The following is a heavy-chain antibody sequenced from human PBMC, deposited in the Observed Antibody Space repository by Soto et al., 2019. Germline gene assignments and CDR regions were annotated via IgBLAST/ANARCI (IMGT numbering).Heavy chain of an antibody. V-gene: IGHV2-5*02. CDR1: GFSLNTNAVG. J-gene: IGHJ4*02. Sequence: QITLKESGPTLVKPTQTLTLTCTFSGFSLNTNAVGVAWIRQPPGKALEWLALLYWDDDKRYSPSLKSRLTIXXDXSXXQVVLTMNNMDPEDTATYYRAHRRVRDSSGENFDSWGQGTLVTVSS. CDR3: AHRRVRDSSGENFDS. CDR2: LYWDDDK. D-gene: IGHD6-19*01.